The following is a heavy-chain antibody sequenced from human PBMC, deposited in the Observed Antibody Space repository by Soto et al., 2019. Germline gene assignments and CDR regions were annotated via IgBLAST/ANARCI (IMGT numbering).Heavy chain of an antibody. CDR1: GFIFSSYW. V-gene: IGHV3-7*01. Sequence: GGSLRLSCAATGFIFSSYWMSWVRQAPGKGLEWVANIKQDGSEKYYVDSAKGRFTISRDNAKNSLHLQMNSLRAEDTAVYYCARGFNSAFDIWGQGTMVTVSS. J-gene: IGHJ3*02. CDR2: IKQDGSEK. CDR3: ARGFNSAFDI.